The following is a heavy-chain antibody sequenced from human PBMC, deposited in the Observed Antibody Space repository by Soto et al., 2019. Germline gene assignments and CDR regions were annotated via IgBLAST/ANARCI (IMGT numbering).Heavy chain of an antibody. V-gene: IGHV4-39*01. CDR1: GGSISSSSYY. CDR2: IYYSGST. J-gene: IGHJ6*03. D-gene: IGHD2-2*01. Sequence: SETLSLTCTVSGGSISSSSYYWGWIRQPPGKGLEWIGSIYYSGSTYYNPSLKSRVTISVDTSKNQFSLKLSSVTAADTAVYYCARHENCSSTSCYVWGYYYYMDVWGKGTTVTSP. CDR3: ARHENCSSTSCYVWGYYYYMDV.